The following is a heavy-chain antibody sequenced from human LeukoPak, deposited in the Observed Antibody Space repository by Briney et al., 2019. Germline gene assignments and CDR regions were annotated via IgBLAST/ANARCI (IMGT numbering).Heavy chain of an antibody. Sequence: GGSLRLSCAASGFTVSSDYMTWVRQAPGKGLEWVSVIYSGGSTYYADSVKGRFTISRDNSKNTVYLQLNNLRVEDTAVYYCAMYHTALNYWGQGTLVTASS. CDR3: AMYHTALNY. J-gene: IGHJ4*02. V-gene: IGHV3-53*01. D-gene: IGHD5-18*01. CDR2: IYSGGST. CDR1: GFTVSSDY.